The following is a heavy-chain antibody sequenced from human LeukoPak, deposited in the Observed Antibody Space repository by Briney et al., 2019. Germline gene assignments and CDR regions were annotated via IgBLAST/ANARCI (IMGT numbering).Heavy chain of an antibody. V-gene: IGHV3-11*01. Sequence: GGSLRLSCAASGFTFSDYYMSWIRQAPGKGLEWVSYISSSGSTIYYADSVKGRFTISRDNAKNSLYLQMNSLRAEDTAVYYCASSLLWLGELFYFDYWGQGTLVTVSS. D-gene: IGHD3-10*01. CDR3: ASSLLWLGELFYFDY. CDR1: GFTFSDYY. CDR2: ISSSGSTI. J-gene: IGHJ4*02.